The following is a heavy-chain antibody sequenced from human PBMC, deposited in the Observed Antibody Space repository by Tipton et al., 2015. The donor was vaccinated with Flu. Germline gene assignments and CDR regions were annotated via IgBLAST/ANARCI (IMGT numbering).Heavy chain of an antibody. Sequence: TLSLTCTVSGGSISSYYWSWIRQPPGKRLEWIGYIYYSGNTKYNPSLKSRVTISVDTSKNQFSLKLRSVTAADTAVYYCARVENYYDSSGYSDDYWGQGTLVTVSS. CDR3: ARVENYYDSSGYSDDY. CDR1: GGSISSYY. D-gene: IGHD3-22*01. V-gene: IGHV4-59*08. CDR2: IYYSGNT. J-gene: IGHJ4*02.